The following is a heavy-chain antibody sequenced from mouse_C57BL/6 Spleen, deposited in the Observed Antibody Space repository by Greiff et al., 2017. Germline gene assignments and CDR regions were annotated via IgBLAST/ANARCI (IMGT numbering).Heavy chain of an antibody. J-gene: IGHJ2*01. CDR1: GYAFSSYG. Sequence: VQGVESGAELVKPGASVKISCKASGYAFSSYGMNWVKQRPGKGLEWIGQVYPGDGDTNYNGKFKGKATLTADKSSSTAYMHLSSLTSEDSAVYFCAIHDGYFDYWGQGTTLTVSS. V-gene: IGHV1-80*01. CDR3: AIHDGYFDY. D-gene: IGHD2-3*01. CDR2: VYPGDGDT.